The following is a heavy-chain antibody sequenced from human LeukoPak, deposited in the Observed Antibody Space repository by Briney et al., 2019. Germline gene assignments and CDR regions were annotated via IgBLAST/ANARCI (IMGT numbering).Heavy chain of an antibody. Sequence: GGSLRLSCTASGFAFSSCAMSWVRQAPGKGLEWVSAISSSGGTTYYADSVRGRFTISRDTSKNTMYLHINSLRAEDTAVYYCAKRTTGTTGNYFDYWGQGILVTVSS. V-gene: IGHV3-23*01. CDR1: GFAFSSCA. CDR3: AKRTTGTTGNYFDY. CDR2: ISSSGGTT. D-gene: IGHD1-1*01. J-gene: IGHJ4*02.